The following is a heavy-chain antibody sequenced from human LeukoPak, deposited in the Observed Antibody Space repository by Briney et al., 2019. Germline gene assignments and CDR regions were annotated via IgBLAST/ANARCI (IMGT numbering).Heavy chain of an antibody. V-gene: IGHV1-69*04. D-gene: IGHD6-13*01. CDR3: ARGSSSSHYYGMDV. J-gene: IGHJ6*02. CDR2: IIPILGIA. CDR1: GGTFSSYA. Sequence: SVKVSCKASGGTFSSYAISWVRQAPGRGLEWMGRIIPILGIANYAQKFQGRVTITADKSTSTAYMELSSLRSEDTAVYYCARGSSSSHYYGMDVWGQGTTVTVSS.